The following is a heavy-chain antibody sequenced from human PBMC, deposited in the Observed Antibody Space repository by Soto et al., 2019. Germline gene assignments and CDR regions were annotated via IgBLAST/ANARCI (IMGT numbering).Heavy chain of an antibody. J-gene: IGHJ6*03. V-gene: IGHV3-21*01. CDR2: ISGSTSYT. Sequence: EVQLVESGGGLVKPGGSLRLSCAASGFSFSDYTMNWVRQAPGKGLEWVSSISGSTSYTYYADSLKGRFTVSRDNAEKSLYLQMHSLRAEDTAAYYCARDGAFCSGTGCRDYYHYMDFWGKGTTVTVSS. D-gene: IGHD2-2*01. CDR1: GFSFSDYT. CDR3: ARDGAFCSGTGCRDYYHYMDF.